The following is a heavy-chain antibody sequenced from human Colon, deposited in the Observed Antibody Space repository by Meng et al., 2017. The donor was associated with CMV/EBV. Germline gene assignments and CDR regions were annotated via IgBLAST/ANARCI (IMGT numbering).Heavy chain of an antibody. CDR2: IKEDGSEK. CDR3: ARDSGGFDP. CDR1: GFTFNTYW. D-gene: IGHD3-10*01. V-gene: IGHV3-7*01. Sequence: GGSLRLSCAASGFTFNTYWMSWVRQAPGKGLEWLANIKEDGSEKYYIDSVKGRFTISRDNAKNSLYLQMNSLRVEDTAVYYCARDSGGFDPWGQGTLVTVSS. J-gene: IGHJ5*02.